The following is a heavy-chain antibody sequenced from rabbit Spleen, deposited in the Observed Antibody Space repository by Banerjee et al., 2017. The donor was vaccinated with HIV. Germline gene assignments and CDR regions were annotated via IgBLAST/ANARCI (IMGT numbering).Heavy chain of an antibody. Sequence: QQLVESGGGLVKPGASLTLTCKASGIDFSSYYYMCWVRQAPGKGPEWIACIYSDSYGNTYYASWAKGRFTISKTSSTTVTLQMTSLTAADTATYFCATSADYTASTAFNLWGPGTLVTVS. D-gene: IGHD1-1*01. J-gene: IGHJ4*01. CDR1: GIDFSSYYY. CDR3: ATSADYTASTAFNL. V-gene: IGHV1S40*01. CDR2: IYSDSYGNT.